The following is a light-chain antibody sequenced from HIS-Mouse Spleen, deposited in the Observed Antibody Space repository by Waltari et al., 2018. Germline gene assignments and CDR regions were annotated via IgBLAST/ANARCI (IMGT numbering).Light chain of an antibody. CDR1: RPNIGRNY. V-gene: IGLV1-47*01. J-gene: IGLJ2*01. Sequence: VLTHPPPRSGTPGTRVPTSCSGSRPNIGRNYLSCSQQLPGTAPKLLIYRNNQRPSGVPDRFSGSKSGTSASLAISGLRSEDEADYYCAAWDDSLSGHVVFGGGTKLTVL. CDR2: RNN. CDR3: AAWDDSLSGHVV.